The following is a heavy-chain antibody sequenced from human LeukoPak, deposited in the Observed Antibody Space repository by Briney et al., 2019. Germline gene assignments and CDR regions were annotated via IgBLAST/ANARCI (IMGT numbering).Heavy chain of an antibody. CDR2: INPRGTST. J-gene: IGHJ4*02. CDR3: ARWAAAGGYFDY. Sequence: ASVTVSCKASGYSFTSHYMHWVRQAPGQGLEWMGLINPRGTSTIYAEKFQGRIIMTRDISTTTDYMELSSLKSDDTAVYYCARWAAAGGYFDYWGQGTLVTVSS. CDR1: GYSFTSHY. D-gene: IGHD6-13*01. V-gene: IGHV1-46*01.